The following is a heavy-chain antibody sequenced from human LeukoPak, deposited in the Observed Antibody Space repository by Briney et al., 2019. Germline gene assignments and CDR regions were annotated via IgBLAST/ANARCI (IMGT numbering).Heavy chain of an antibody. Sequence: SETLSLTCTGSGGSISSSSYYWGWVRQPPGKGLEWIGSIYYSGSTYYNPSLKSRVTISVDTSKNQFSLKLSSVTAADTAVYYCARDFWSGYSLGWFDPWGQGTLVTVSS. J-gene: IGHJ5*02. CDR1: GGSISSSSYY. CDR3: ARDFWSGYSLGWFDP. D-gene: IGHD3-3*01. CDR2: IYYSGST. V-gene: IGHV4-39*02.